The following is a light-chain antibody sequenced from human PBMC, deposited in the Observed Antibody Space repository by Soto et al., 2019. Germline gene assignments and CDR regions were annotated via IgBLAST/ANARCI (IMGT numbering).Light chain of an antibody. Sequence: QSVLTQPASVSVSPVQSITISCTGTSGDIGSYNRVSWYQQHPGKAPKLIIYEVTDRPSGVSNRFSGSKSGNTASLTISGLQAEDEAEYYCSSYANINTRACVFGTGTKLTVL. CDR1: SGDIGSYNR. CDR2: EVT. V-gene: IGLV2-14*01. CDR3: SSYANINTRACV. J-gene: IGLJ1*01.